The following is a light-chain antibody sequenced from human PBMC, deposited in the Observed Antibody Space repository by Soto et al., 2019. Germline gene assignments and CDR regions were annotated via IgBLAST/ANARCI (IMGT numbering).Light chain of an antibody. Sequence: QSVLTQPPSASGSPGQSVTISCTGTSSDVVGYNDVSWYQQHPGKAPKLMIYEVSKRPSGVPDRISGSKSGNTASLTVSGLQAEDEADYYCSSYAGSTLYVFGTGTKVTVL. J-gene: IGLJ1*01. CDR1: SSDVVGYND. CDR2: EVS. CDR3: SSYAGSTLYV. V-gene: IGLV2-8*01.